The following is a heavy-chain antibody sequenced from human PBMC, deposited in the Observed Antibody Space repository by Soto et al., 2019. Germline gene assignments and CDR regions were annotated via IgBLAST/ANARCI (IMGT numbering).Heavy chain of an antibody. Sequence: SVKDSCKASGYTFTSYGISWVRQAPVQGLEWMGWISAYNGNTNYAQKLQGRVTMTTDTSTSTAYMELRSLRSDDTAVYYCARVASYSSSWYGPYYYYGMDVWGQGTTVTVSS. CDR2: ISAYNGNT. CDR3: ARVASYSSSWYGPYYYYGMDV. CDR1: GYTFTSYG. J-gene: IGHJ6*02. D-gene: IGHD6-13*01. V-gene: IGHV1-18*04.